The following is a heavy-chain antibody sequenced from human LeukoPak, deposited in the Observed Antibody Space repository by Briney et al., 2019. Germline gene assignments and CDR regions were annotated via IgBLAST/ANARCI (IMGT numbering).Heavy chain of an antibody. CDR2: ISSSSSTI. J-gene: IGHJ3*02. Sequence: GGSLRLSCAASGFTFSSYGMNWVRQAPGKGLEWVSYISSSSSTIYYADSVKGRFTISRDNAKNSLYLQMNSLRAEDTAVYYCARVGRGGYYVAFDIWGQGTMVTVSS. CDR3: ARVGRGGYYVAFDI. D-gene: IGHD3-22*01. V-gene: IGHV3-48*01. CDR1: GFTFSSYG.